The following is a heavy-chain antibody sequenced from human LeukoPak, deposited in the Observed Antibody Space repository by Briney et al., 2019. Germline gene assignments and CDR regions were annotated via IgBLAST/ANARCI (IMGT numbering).Heavy chain of an antibody. D-gene: IGHD6-6*01. V-gene: IGHV3-23*01. CDR3: AKGIEYSSSPSFDY. Sequence: PGGSLRLSCAASGFTFSSYAMSWVRQAPGKGQEWVSAISGSGGSTYYADSVKGRFTISRDNSKNTLYLQMNSLRAEDTAVYYCAKGIEYSSSPSFDYWGQGTLVTVSS. CDR1: GFTFSSYA. J-gene: IGHJ4*02. CDR2: ISGSGGST.